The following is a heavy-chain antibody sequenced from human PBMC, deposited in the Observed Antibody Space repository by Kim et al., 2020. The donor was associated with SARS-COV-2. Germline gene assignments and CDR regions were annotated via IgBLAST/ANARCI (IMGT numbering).Heavy chain of an antibody. Sequence: SETLSLTCTVSGGSVSSGSYYWSWIRQPPGKGLEWIGNIYYSGSTNYNPSLKSRVTISVDTSKNQFSLKLSSVTAADTAVYYCARDQTRGIVEPAAHPYYFYSMDVWGQGTTVTVSS. J-gene: IGHJ6*02. D-gene: IGHD2-2*01. CDR2: IYYSGST. V-gene: IGHV4-61*01. CDR1: GGSVSSGSYY. CDR3: ARDQTRGIVEPAAHPYYFYSMDV.